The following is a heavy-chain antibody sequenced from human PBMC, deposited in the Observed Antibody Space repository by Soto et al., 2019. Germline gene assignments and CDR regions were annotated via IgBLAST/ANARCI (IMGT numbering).Heavy chain of an antibody. V-gene: IGHV4-4*07. CDR1: GGSISSYY. CDR3: ARVARGYSGYDSQLFDY. D-gene: IGHD5-12*01. J-gene: IGHJ4*02. CDR2: IYTSGST. Sequence: SETLSLTCTVSGGSISSYYWSWIRQPAGKGLEWIGRIYTSGSTNYNPSLKSRVTMSVDTSKSQFSLKLSSVTAADTAVYYCARVARGYSGYDSQLFDYWGQGTLVTVSS.